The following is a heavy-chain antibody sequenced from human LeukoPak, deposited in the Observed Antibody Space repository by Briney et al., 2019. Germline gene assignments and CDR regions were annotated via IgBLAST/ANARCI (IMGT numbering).Heavy chain of an antibody. CDR1: GFSFSSYW. CDR2: INTDGTVT. J-gene: IGHJ4*02. D-gene: IGHD6-19*01. CDR3: ATKQWLAPPPDS. V-gene: IGHV3-74*01. Sequence: PGGSLRLSCVASGFSFSSYWMTWVRQAPGKGLESVSRINTDGTVTTYADSVKGRFTVSRDNADNTMFLQMNSVRDEDTAVYYCATKQWLAPPPDSWGQGTPVTVSS.